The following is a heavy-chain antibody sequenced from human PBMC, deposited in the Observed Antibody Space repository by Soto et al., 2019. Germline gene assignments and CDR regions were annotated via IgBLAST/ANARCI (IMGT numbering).Heavy chain of an antibody. CDR1: GFTLSSYE. CDR3: ARDYYGSGIDY. D-gene: IGHD3-10*01. J-gene: IGHJ4*02. Sequence: XGSLRLSCAASGFTLSSYEMNWVRQAPGKGLEWVSYISSSGSTIYYADSVKGRFTISRDNAKNSLYLQMNSLRAEDTAVYYCARDYYGSGIDYWGQGTLVTVSS. CDR2: ISSSGSTI. V-gene: IGHV3-48*03.